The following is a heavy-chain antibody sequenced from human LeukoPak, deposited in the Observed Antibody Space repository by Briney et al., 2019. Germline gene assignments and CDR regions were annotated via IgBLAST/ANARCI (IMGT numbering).Heavy chain of an antibody. Sequence: GGSLRLSCAASGFTFSSYWMHWVRQAPGKGLVWVSRINSDGSSTSYADSVKGRFTISRDNAKNTLYLQMNSLRAEDTAVYYCAKDTYYYGSGSYQLDYWGQGTLVTVSS. CDR2: INSDGSST. J-gene: IGHJ4*02. CDR1: GFTFSSYW. V-gene: IGHV3-74*01. D-gene: IGHD3-10*01. CDR3: AKDTYYYGSGSYQLDY.